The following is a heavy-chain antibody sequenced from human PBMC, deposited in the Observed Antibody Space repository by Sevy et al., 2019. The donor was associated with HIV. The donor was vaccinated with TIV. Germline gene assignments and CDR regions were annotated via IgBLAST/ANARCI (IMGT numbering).Heavy chain of an antibody. CDR3: ARDSVWGYSYGGDAFDI. Sequence: SETLSLTCTVSAGSSSSYYWSWIRQPPGKGLEWIGYIYYSGRTNYNPSLKSRVTISVDTFQNKFSLKQSSVSAADTAVYFCARDSVWGYSYGGDAFDIWGQGTMVFVSS. J-gene: IGHJ3*02. CDR1: AGSSSSYY. CDR2: IYYSGRT. V-gene: IGHV4-59*01. D-gene: IGHD5-18*01.